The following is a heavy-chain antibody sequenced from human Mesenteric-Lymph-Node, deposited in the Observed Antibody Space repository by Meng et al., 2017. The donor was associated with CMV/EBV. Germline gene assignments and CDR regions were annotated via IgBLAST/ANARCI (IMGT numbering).Heavy chain of an antibody. J-gene: IGHJ4*02. D-gene: IGHD6-13*01. Sequence: GESLKISCAASGFTFSSYGMHWVRQAPGKGLEWVGRSRNKVNSYTTEYVASVKGRFTISRDDSKNSLYLQMNSLKSEDTAVYYCARLDRSGWYVDYWGQGTLVTVSS. V-gene: IGHV3-72*01. CDR2: SRNKVNSYTT. CDR3: ARLDRSGWYVDY. CDR1: GFTFSSYG.